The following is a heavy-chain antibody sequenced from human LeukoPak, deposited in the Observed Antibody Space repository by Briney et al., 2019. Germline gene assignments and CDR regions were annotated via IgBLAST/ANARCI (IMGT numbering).Heavy chain of an antibody. V-gene: IGHV1-69*05. CDR3: ARSGQYYDFWSGRFGYMDV. D-gene: IGHD3-3*01. Sequence: SVKVSCKASGGTFSSYAISWVRQAPGQGLEWMGRIIPIFGTANYAQKFQGRVTITTDESTSTVYMELSSLRSEDTAVYYCARSGQYYDFWSGRFGYMDVWGKGTTVTVSS. CDR1: GGTFSSYA. J-gene: IGHJ6*03. CDR2: IIPIFGTA.